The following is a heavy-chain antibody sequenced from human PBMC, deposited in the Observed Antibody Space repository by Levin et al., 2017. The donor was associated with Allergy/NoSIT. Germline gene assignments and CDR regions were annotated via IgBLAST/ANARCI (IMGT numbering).Heavy chain of an antibody. CDR3: ATNSPIVVVAATASDY. V-gene: IGHV3-30-3*01. D-gene: IGHD2-15*01. J-gene: IGHJ4*02. Sequence: GGSLRLSCAASGFTFSSYAMHWVRQAPGKGLEWVAVISYDGSNKYYADSVKGRFTISRDNSKNTLYLQMNSLRAEDTAVYYCATNSPIVVVAATASDYWGQGTLVTVSS. CDR1: GFTFSSYA. CDR2: ISYDGSNK.